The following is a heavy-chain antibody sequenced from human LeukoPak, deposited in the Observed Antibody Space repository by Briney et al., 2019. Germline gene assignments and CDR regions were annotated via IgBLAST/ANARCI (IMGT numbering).Heavy chain of an antibody. CDR2: MSGSGGST. J-gene: IGHJ2*01. CDR3: AKGMFGYLGGLYWDFDL. Sequence: GGSLRLSFAASGFTFSSYAMSWVRQAPGKGLEWVSGMSGSGGSTHYADSVKGRFTISRDNSKNTLYLQMNSLRAEDTAVYHCAKGMFGYLGGLYWDFDLWGRGTLVTVSS. CDR1: GFTFSSYA. V-gene: IGHV3-23*01. D-gene: IGHD3-22*01.